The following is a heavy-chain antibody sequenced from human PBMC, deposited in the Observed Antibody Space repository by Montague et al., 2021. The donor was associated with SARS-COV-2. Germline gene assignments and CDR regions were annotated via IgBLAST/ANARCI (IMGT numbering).Heavy chain of an antibody. D-gene: IGHD2-21*01. CDR2: IHPYGDI. J-gene: IGHJ3*02. V-gene: IGHV4-4*07. CDR3: ALGGDSAKCGI. CDR1: GDSVTERY. Sequence: SETLSLTCTVSGDSVTERYLNWVRQAAGKGLEWIGFIHPYGDIHYNASLKSRVILSRDASKDQFSLTLTSVTAADTAVYYCALGGDSAKCGIWGRGTLVTVSS.